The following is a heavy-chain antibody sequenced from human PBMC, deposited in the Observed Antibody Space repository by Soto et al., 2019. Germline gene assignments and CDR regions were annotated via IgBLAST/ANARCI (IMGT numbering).Heavy chain of an antibody. D-gene: IGHD2-21*02. CDR3: ARDRGLGYGGNSKALRNYYYYYGMDV. V-gene: IGHV4-59*01. J-gene: IGHJ6*02. CDR2: IYYSGST. Sequence: SETLSLTCTVSGGSISSYYWSWIRQPPGKGLEWIGYIYYSGSTNYNPSLKSRVTISVDTSKNQFSLKLSSVTAAGTAVYYCARDRGLGYGGNSKALRNYYYYYGMDVWGQGTTVTVSS. CDR1: GGSISSYY.